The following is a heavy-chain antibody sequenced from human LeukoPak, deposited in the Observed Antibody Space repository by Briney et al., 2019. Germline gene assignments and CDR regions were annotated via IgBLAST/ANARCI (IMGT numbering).Heavy chain of an antibody. CDR3: ATAYFDSSGYSDY. V-gene: IGHV3-30*02. CDR2: IQFDGSNK. CDR1: GLTFSSYG. Sequence: GGSLRLSCAASGLTFSSYGMHWVRQAPGKGLEWVAFIQFDGSNKYYADSVKGRFTISRDNSKNTLYLQMNSLRVGGTAVYYCATAYFDSSGYSDYWGQGTLVTVSS. J-gene: IGHJ4*02. D-gene: IGHD3-22*01.